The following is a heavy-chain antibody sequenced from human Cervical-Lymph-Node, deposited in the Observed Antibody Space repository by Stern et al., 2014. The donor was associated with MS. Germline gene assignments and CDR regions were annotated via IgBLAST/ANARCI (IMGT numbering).Heavy chain of an antibody. CDR1: GNTFTRYY. V-gene: IGHV1-46*01. Sequence: QMQLVQSGAEVKKPGASVKVSCKASGNTFTRYYIHWVRQAPGQGLEWMGIINPSAGSTRYAQKFQGRVTMTRDTSTSTVYMELSSLRSEDTAVYYCAREVAGHRLGMMDVWGQGTTVTVSS. J-gene: IGHJ6*02. CDR3: AREVAGHRLGMMDV. CDR2: INPSAGST. D-gene: IGHD6-19*01.